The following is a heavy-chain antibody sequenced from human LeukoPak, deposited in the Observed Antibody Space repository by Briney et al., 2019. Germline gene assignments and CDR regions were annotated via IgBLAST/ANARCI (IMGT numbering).Heavy chain of an antibody. Sequence: GRSLRLSCAASGFTFSSYGMHWVRQAPGKGLEWVAVISYDGSNKYYADSVKGRFTISRDNSKNTLYLQMNSLRAEDTAVYYCARALGSIDYWGQGTLVTVSS. CDR3: ARALGSIDY. V-gene: IGHV3-30*03. D-gene: IGHD3-10*01. CDR2: ISYDGSNK. J-gene: IGHJ4*02. CDR1: GFTFSSYG.